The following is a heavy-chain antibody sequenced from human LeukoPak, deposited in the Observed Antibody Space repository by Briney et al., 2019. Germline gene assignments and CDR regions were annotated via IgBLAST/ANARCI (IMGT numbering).Heavy chain of an antibody. V-gene: IGHV3-48*04. D-gene: IGHD2-15*01. Sequence: GGSLRLSRAASGFTFSSYSMNWVRQAPGKGLEGVSYISSSSSTIYYADSVKGRFTISRVNAKNSLYLQMNSLRAEDTAVYYCASHVYCSGGSCYPVFDYWGQGTLVTVSS. CDR1: GFTFSSYS. J-gene: IGHJ4*02. CDR3: ASHVYCSGGSCYPVFDY. CDR2: ISSSSSTI.